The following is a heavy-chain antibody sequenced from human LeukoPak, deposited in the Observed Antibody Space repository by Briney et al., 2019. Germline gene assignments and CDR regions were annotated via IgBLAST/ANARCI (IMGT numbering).Heavy chain of an antibody. Sequence: PSETLSLTCAVYGVSFSGYYWSWIRQPPGKGLEWIGEINHSGSTNYNPSLKSRVTISVDTSKNQFSLKLSSVTAADTAVYYCARIRGYYSRYYYYGMDVWGQGTTVTVSS. D-gene: IGHD3-3*01. J-gene: IGHJ6*02. CDR3: ARIRGYYSRYYYYGMDV. CDR2: INHSGST. CDR1: GVSFSGYY. V-gene: IGHV4-34*01.